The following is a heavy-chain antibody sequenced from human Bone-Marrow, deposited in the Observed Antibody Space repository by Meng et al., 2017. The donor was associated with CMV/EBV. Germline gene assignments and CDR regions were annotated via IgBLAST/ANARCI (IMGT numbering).Heavy chain of an antibody. Sequence: SVKVSCKASGGTFSSYAISWVRQAPGQGLEWIGGIIPIFGTANYAQKFQGRVTITTDESTSTAYMELSSLRSEDTAVYYCARERGYNRHDAFDIWGQGTMVTVSS. CDR1: GGTFSSYA. J-gene: IGHJ3*02. CDR3: ARERGYNRHDAFDI. V-gene: IGHV1-69*05. D-gene: IGHD5-24*01. CDR2: IIPIFGTA.